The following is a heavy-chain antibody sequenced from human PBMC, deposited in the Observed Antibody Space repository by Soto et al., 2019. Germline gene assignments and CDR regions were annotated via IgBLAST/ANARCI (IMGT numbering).Heavy chain of an antibody. V-gene: IGHV1-46*01. CDR1: GYTFTSYY. D-gene: IGHD5-18*01. CDR2: INPSGGST. J-gene: IGHJ5*01. CDR3: ARGDTRDS. Sequence: ASVKVSCKASGYTFTSYYMHWVRQAPGQGLEWMGIINPSGGSTSYAQKFQGRFTISRDNANNVVYLQMNSLRVEDTAFYYCARGDTRDSWGQGTLVTVSS.